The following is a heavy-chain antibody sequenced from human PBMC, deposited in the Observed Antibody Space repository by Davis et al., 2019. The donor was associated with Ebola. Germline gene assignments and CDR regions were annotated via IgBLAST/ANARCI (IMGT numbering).Heavy chain of an antibody. V-gene: IGHV3-23*01. CDR2: ISASGDAT. D-gene: IGHD2-21*01. J-gene: IGHJ4*02. CDR1: GFTFSSYG. CDR3: ARRGAGGYWWGAFDY. Sequence: PGGSLRLSCAASGFTFSSYGMHWVRQAPGKGLEWVSAISASGDATFYADSVKGRFTISSDHSKNMLSLEMNNLRAEDAAIYYCARRGAGGYWWGAFDYWGQGTRVTVSS.